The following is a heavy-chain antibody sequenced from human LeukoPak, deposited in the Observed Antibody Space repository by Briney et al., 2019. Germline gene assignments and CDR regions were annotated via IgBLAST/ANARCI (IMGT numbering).Heavy chain of an antibody. CDR2: ISWNSGSI. CDR1: GFTFDDYA. J-gene: IGHJ4*02. D-gene: IGHD3-10*01. Sequence: PGGSLRLSCAASGFTFDDYAMHWVRQAPGKGLEWVSGISWNSGSIGYADSVKGRFTISRDNAKNSLYLQMNSLRAEDTALYYCAKDTVRGAHLDYFDYWGQGTLVTVSS. V-gene: IGHV3-9*01. CDR3: AKDTVRGAHLDYFDY.